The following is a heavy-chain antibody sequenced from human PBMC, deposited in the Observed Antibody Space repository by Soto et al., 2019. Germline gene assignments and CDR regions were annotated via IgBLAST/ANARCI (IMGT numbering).Heavy chain of an antibody. CDR3: AKSLYFGDYVKNFDY. J-gene: IGHJ4*02. CDR1: RFTFSSYG. Sequence: GGSLRLSCPASRFTFSSYGMSWVRQAPGKGLEWVSAISGSGSSTYYADSVKGRFTISRDNSKNTLYLQMNSLRAEDTAIYYCAKSLYFGDYVKNFDYWGQGTLVTVSS. V-gene: IGHV3-23*01. D-gene: IGHD4-17*01. CDR2: ISGSGSST.